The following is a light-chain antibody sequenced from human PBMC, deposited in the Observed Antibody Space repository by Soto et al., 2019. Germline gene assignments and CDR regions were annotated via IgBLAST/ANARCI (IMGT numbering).Light chain of an antibody. J-gene: IGKJ4*01. CDR3: QQYGSVPLT. Sequence: EIVLTQSPGTLSLSPGKRATLSCRASESVSTNYLAWYQQKPGQAPRLLISGASSRATGIPDRFSGSGSGADFTLTINRLEPEDFAVYYCQQYGSVPLTFGGGTKVEIK. V-gene: IGKV3-20*01. CDR2: GAS. CDR1: ESVSTNY.